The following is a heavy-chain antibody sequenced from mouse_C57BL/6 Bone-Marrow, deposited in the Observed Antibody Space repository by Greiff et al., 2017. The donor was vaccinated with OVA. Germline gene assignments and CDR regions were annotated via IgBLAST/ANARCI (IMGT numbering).Heavy chain of an antibody. CDR2: ISSGGSYT. J-gene: IGHJ3*01. Sequence: VQLKESGGDLVKPGGSLKLSCAASGFTFSSYGMSWVRQTPDKRLEWVATISSGGSYTYYPDSVKGRFTISRDNAKNTLYLQMSSLKSEDTAMYYCAGVGLRRSFAYWGQGTLVTVSA. D-gene: IGHD2-4*01. V-gene: IGHV5-6*01. CDR3: AGVGLRRSFAY. CDR1: GFTFSSYG.